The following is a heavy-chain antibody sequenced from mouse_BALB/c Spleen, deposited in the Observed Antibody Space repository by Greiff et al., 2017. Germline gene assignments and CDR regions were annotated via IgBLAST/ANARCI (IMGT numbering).Heavy chain of an antibody. CDR2: ISSGGSYT. CDR1: GFTFSSYG. D-gene: IGHD4-1*01. J-gene: IGHJ4*01. CDR3: ARSLTGTNAMDY. Sequence: EVQRVESGGDLVKPGGSLKLSCAASGFTFSSYGMSWVRQTPDKRLEWVATISSGGSYTYYPDSVKGRFTISRDNAKNTLFLQMTSLRSEDTAMYYCARSLTGTNAMDYWGQGTSVTVSS. V-gene: IGHV5-6*01.